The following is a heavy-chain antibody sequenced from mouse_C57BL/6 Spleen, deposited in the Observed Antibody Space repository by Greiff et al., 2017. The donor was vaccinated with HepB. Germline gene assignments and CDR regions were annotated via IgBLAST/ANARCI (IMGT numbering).Heavy chain of an antibody. Sequence: EVQLQQSGPELVKPGASVKISCKASGYTFTDYYMNWVKQSHGKSLEWIGDINPNNGGTSYNQKFKGKATLTVDKSSSTAYMELRSLTSEDSAVYDCARTGQQRGYAMDYWGQGTSVTVSS. J-gene: IGHJ4*01. CDR1: GYTFTDYY. D-gene: IGHD3-1*01. V-gene: IGHV1-26*01. CDR2: INPNNGGT. CDR3: ARTGQQRGYAMDY.